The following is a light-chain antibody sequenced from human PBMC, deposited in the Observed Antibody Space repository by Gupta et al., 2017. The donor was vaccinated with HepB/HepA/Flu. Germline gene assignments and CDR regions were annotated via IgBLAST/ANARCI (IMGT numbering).Light chain of an antibody. J-gene: IGLJ2*01. CDR1: SSNVDFDKL. CDR2: EAT. Sequence: ITISCTGTSSNVDFDKLVSWYQHHPGKAPTLMIYEATKRPSGVSNRFSGSKSGNTASLTISVLQADDEADYYCCSYAGFRNVIFGGGTKLTVL. CDR3: CSYAGFRNVI. V-gene: IGLV2-23*01.